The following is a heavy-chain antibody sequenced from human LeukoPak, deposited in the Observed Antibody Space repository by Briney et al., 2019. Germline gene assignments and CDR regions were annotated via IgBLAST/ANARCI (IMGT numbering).Heavy chain of an antibody. V-gene: IGHV4-30-2*01. Sequence: SQTLSLNCAVYGGSISSGGYSWSWIRQPPGKGLEWIGYIYHSGSTYYNPSLKSRVTISVDRSKNQFSLKLSSVPAADTAVYYCARGGYCSSTSCYRWFDPWGQGTLVTVSS. CDR2: IYHSGST. J-gene: IGHJ5*02. D-gene: IGHD2-2*01. CDR1: GGSISSGGYS. CDR3: ARGGYCSSTSCYRWFDP.